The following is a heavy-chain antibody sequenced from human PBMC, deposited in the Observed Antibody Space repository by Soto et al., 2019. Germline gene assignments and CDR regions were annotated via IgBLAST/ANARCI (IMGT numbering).Heavy chain of an antibody. CDR1: GGSISSYY. V-gene: IGHV4-59*01. Sequence: SETLSLTCTVSGGSISSYYWSWIRQPPGKGLEWIGYIYYSGSTNYNPSLKSRVTISVDTSKNQFSLKLSSVTAADTAVYYCARVLSSPTRGSAYYYGMDVWGQGTTVTVSS. D-gene: IGHD6-6*01. CDR3: ARVLSSPTRGSAYYYGMDV. CDR2: IYYSGST. J-gene: IGHJ6*02.